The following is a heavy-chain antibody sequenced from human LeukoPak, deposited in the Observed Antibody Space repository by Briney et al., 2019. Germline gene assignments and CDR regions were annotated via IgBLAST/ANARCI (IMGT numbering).Heavy chain of an antibody. Sequence: GGSLRLSCAASGFXFSSYGIHWVRQAPGKGLEWVAVISYDGSNKYYADSVKGRFTISRDNSKNTLYLQMNSLRAEDTAVYYCAKDFELSEQQLVLPNDYWGQGTLVTVSS. J-gene: IGHJ4*02. CDR1: GFXFSSYG. CDR2: ISYDGSNK. CDR3: AKDFELSEQQLVLPNDY. D-gene: IGHD6-13*01. V-gene: IGHV3-30*18.